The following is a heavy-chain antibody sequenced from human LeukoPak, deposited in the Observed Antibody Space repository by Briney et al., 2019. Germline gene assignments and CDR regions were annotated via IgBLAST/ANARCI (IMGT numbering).Heavy chain of an antibody. D-gene: IGHD5-18*01. CDR1: GYTFTGYY. V-gene: IGHV1-2*02. J-gene: IGHJ4*02. CDR3: ARGKYSYGQFDY. CDR2: IYPNNGGT. Sequence: ASVKVSCKASGYTFTGYYMHWVRQAPGQELEWMGWIYPNNGGTNYAQNFQGRVTMTRDTSMSTAYMELSSLRSDDTAEYYCARGKYSYGQFDYWGQGTLVTVSS.